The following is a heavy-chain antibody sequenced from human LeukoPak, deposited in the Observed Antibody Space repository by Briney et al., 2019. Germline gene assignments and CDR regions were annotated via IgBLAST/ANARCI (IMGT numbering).Heavy chain of an antibody. Sequence: PGWALRLSCAASGFTFSDYYMTWLRQAPGKGLEWVSYISSTSSYTNYADSVKGRFTISRDNAKSLLYLQMYSLRAEDTALYYCARRAMVRGVMSAFDIWGQGTMLTVPS. D-gene: IGHD3-10*01. J-gene: IGHJ3*02. CDR2: ISSTSSYT. V-gene: IGHV3-11*06. CDR3: ARRAMVRGVMSAFDI. CDR1: GFTFSDYY.